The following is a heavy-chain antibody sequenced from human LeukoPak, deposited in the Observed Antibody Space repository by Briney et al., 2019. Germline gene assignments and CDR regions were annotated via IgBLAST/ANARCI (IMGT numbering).Heavy chain of an antibody. CDR3: ARGLTFKHWFDP. V-gene: IGHV3-48*03. Sequence: PGGSLRLSCTVSGFTLSSYEMSWIRQAPGKGLEWVSSIDYSGGSSYYADSVKGRFTISRDNAKNSLYLQMNSLRAEDTAVYYCARGLTFKHWFDPWGQGTLVTVSS. D-gene: IGHD2/OR15-2a*01. J-gene: IGHJ5*02. CDR1: GFTLSSYE. CDR2: IDYSGGSS.